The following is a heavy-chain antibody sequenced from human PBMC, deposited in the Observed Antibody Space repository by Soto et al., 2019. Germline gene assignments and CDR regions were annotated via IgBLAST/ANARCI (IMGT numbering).Heavy chain of an antibody. CDR1: GYTFTGYY. CDR2: INPNSGGT. D-gene: IGHD3-22*01. J-gene: IGHJ6*02. V-gene: IGHV1-2*02. CDR3: AVPPQNYYDSSGYSGRYYYGMDV. Sequence: ASVKVSCKASGYTFTGYYMHWVRQAPGQGLEWMGWINPNSGGTNYAQMFQGRVTMTRDTSISTAYMELSRLRSDDTAVYYCAVPPQNYYDSSGYSGRYYYGMDVWGQGTTVTVSS.